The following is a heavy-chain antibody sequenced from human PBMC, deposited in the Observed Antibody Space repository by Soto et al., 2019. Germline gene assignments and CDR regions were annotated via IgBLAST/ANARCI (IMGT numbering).Heavy chain of an antibody. D-gene: IGHD1-26*01. CDR2: ISSRGGST. V-gene: IGHV3-23*01. CDR1: GFTFSSYA. Sequence: PGGSLRLSCAASGFTFSSYAMSWVRQAPGKGLEWVSVISSRGGSTYYADSVKGRFTISRDNAKNSLYLQMNSLRAEDTAVYYCARDLVGATIWGQGTLVTVSS. J-gene: IGHJ4*02. CDR3: ARDLVGATI.